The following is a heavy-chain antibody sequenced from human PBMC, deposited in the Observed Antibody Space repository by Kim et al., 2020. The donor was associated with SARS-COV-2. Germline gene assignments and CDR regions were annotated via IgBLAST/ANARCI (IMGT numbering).Heavy chain of an antibody. V-gene: IGHV4-4*02. J-gene: IGHJ6*02. CDR2: IYHSGST. Sequence: SETLSLTCAVSGGSISSSNWWSWVRQPPGKGLEWIGEIYHSGSTNYNPSLKSRVTISVDKSKNQFSLKLSSVTAADTAVYYCARDSADTAYYGMDVWGQGTTVTVSS. D-gene: IGHD5-18*01. CDR3: ARDSADTAYYGMDV. CDR1: GGSISSSNW.